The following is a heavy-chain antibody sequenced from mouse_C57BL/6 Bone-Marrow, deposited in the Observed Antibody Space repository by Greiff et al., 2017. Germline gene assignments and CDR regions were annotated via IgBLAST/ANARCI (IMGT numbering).Heavy chain of an antibody. D-gene: IGHD3-2*02. CDR1: GYTFTNYW. Sequence: VKLVESGAELVRPGTSVKMSCKASGYTFTNYWIGWAKQRPGHGLEWIGDIYPGGGYTNYNEKFKGKATLTADKSSSTAYMQFSSLTSEDSAIYYCARGDSSGYGFAYWGQGTLVTVSA. V-gene: IGHV1-63*01. J-gene: IGHJ3*01. CDR2: IYPGGGYT. CDR3: ARGDSSGYGFAY.